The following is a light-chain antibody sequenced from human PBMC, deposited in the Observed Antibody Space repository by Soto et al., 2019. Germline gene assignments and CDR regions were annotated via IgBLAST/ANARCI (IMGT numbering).Light chain of an antibody. J-gene: IGKJ1*01. CDR3: QQYGKT. V-gene: IGKV3-20*01. Sequence: EIVLTQSPGTLSLSPGERATLSCRASQTVSSSYLAWYQQKPGQAPRLLIYSASSRATDIPDRFSGSGSGTDFTLTISRLEPEDFAVYYCQQYGKTFGQGTKVEI. CDR2: SAS. CDR1: QTVSSSY.